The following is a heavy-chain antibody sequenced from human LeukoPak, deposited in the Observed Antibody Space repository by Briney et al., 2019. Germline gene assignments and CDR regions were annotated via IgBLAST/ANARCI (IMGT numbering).Heavy chain of an antibody. CDR2: ISAYNGNT. D-gene: IGHD6-19*01. CDR3: ARVIAVAGTIRGPPSDY. J-gene: IGHJ4*02. Sequence: ASVKVSCKASGYTFTSYGISWVRQAPGQGLEWMGWISAYNGNTNHAQKLQGRVTMTTDTSTSTAYMELRSLRSDDTAVYYCARVIAVAGTIRGPPSDYWGQGTLVTVSS. CDR1: GYTFTSYG. V-gene: IGHV1-18*01.